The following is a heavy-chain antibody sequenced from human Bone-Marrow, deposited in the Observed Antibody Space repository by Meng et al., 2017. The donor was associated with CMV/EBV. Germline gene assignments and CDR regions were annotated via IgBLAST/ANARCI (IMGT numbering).Heavy chain of an antibody. CDR1: GFTFSSYE. CDR3: ARVRLMWGMDV. D-gene: IGHD2-8*01. V-gene: IGHV3-48*03. Sequence: GESLNISCAASGFTFSSYEMNGVRQAPGKGLEWVSYISSSGSTIYYADSVKGRFTISRDNAKNSLYLQMNSLRAEDTAVYYCARVRLMWGMDVWGQGTTVTVSS. J-gene: IGHJ6*02. CDR2: ISSSGSTI.